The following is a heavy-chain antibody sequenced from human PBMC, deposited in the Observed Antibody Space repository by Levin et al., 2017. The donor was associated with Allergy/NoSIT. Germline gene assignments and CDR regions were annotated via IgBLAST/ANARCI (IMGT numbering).Heavy chain of an antibody. J-gene: IGHJ4*02. CDR3: ARGFNLGAAGPRSGYFDY. CDR1: GGSFSGYY. D-gene: IGHD6-13*01. V-gene: IGHV4-34*01. CDR2: INHSGST. Sequence: PSETLSLTCAVYGGSFSGYYWSWIRQPPGKGLEWIGEINHSGSTNYNPSLKSRVTISVDTSKNQFSLKLSSVTAADTAVYYCARGFNLGAAGPRSGYFDYWGQGTLVTVSS.